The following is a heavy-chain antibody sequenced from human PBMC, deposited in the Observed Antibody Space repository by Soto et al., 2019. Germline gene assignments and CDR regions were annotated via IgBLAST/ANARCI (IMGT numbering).Heavy chain of an antibody. Sequence: GGSLRLSCTASGFTFRAYAMTWVRQAPGKGLEWVSTISGGSSVTYYGDSVKGRFTISRDTSKNTLFLQMNSLRADDTAVYYCARDQGGQSGNFIFDHWGQGALVTVSS. CDR2: ISGGSSVT. V-gene: IGHV3-23*01. CDR1: GFTFRAYA. D-gene: IGHD1-26*01. CDR3: ARDQGGQSGNFIFDH. J-gene: IGHJ4*02.